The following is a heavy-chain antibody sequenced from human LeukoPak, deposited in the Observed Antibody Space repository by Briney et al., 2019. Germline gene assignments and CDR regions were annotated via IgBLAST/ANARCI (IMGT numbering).Heavy chain of an antibody. CDR2: ISYDGSNK. CDR3: AKTLQTLLWFGEYMDYGMDV. D-gene: IGHD3-10*01. V-gene: IGHV3-30*18. Sequence: HTGGSLRLSCAASGFTFSSYGMHWVRQAPGKGLEWVAVISYDGSNKYYADSVKGRFTISRDNSKNTLYLQMNSLRAEDTAVYYCAKTLQTLLWFGEYMDYGMDVWGKGTTVTVSS. CDR1: GFTFSSYG. J-gene: IGHJ6*04.